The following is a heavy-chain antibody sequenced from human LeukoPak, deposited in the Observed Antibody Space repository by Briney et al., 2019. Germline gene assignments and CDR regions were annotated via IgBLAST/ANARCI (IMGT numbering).Heavy chain of an antibody. Sequence: PGGSLRLSCAASGFTFSTYGMHWVRQAPGKGLEWVAFIRYDGRNKYYADSVKGRFTISRDNSKNTLCLQMNSLRAEDTAVYYCTRFAYYYDSSGYYDDWGQGTLVTVSS. V-gene: IGHV3-30*02. CDR3: TRFAYYYDSSGYYDD. D-gene: IGHD3-22*01. J-gene: IGHJ4*02. CDR1: GFTFSTYG. CDR2: IRYDGRNK.